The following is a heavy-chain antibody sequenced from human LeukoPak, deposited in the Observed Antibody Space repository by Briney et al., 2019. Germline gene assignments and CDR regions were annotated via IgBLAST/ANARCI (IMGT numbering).Heavy chain of an antibody. CDR2: IYYIGST. Sequence: SETLSLTCTVSGGSISSYYWSWIRQPPGKGLEWIGYIYYIGSTNYNPSLKSRVTISVDTSKNQFSLKLSYVTAADTAVYYCARDLVAYCSGGSCLRSDAFDIWGQGTMVTVSS. V-gene: IGHV4-59*01. J-gene: IGHJ3*02. CDR3: ARDLVAYCSGGSCLRSDAFDI. CDR1: GGSISSYY. D-gene: IGHD2-15*01.